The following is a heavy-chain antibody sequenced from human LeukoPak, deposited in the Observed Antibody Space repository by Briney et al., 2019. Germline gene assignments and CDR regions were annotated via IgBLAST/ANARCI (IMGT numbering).Heavy chain of an antibody. J-gene: IGHJ6*03. CDR2: INSDGSST. D-gene: IGHD3-16*02. CDR1: GFTLSRYW. CDR3: AIEIRVSCELSSVYYYYMDV. Sequence: GGSLRLSCAASGFTLSRYWMHWVRQAPGKGLVWVSRINSDGSSTNYADSVKGRFTISRDNAKNTLYLQMNSLRAEDTAVYYCAIEIRVSCELSSVYYYYMDVWGKGTTVTVSS. V-gene: IGHV3-74*01.